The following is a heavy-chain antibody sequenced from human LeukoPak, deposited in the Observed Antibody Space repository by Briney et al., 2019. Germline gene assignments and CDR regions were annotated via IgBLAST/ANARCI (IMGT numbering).Heavy chain of an antibody. D-gene: IGHD3-10*01. Sequence: SVKVSCKASGGTFSSYAMSWVRQAPGQGLEWMGRIIPILDIANYAQKFKGSVTITADKSTSTAYMELSSLRSEDTAVYSCARYGSHPERYGLGSYAYYWGQGTLVTVSS. V-gene: IGHV1-69*04. CDR1: GGTFSSYA. CDR2: IIPILDIA. CDR3: ARYGSHPERYGLGSYAYY. J-gene: IGHJ4*02.